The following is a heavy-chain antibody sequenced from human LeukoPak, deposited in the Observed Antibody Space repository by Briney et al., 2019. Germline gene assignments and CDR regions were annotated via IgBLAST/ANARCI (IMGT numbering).Heavy chain of an antibody. V-gene: IGHV4-4*07. J-gene: IGHJ4*02. CDR3: ARERSSGWYVDY. Sequence: SETLSLTCTVSGGSISSYYWSWIRQPAGKGLEWIGRIYTSGSTNYNPSLKSRVTMSADTSKNQFSLKLSSVTAADTAVYYCARERSSGWYVDYWGQGTLVTVSS. CDR1: GGSISSYY. CDR2: IYTSGST. D-gene: IGHD6-19*01.